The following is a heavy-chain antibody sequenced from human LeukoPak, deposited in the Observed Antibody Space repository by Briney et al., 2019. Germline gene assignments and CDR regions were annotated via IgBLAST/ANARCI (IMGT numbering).Heavy chain of an antibody. CDR1: GFTFSAYA. Sequence: GGSLRLSCEASGFTFSAYAMTWVRQAPGQGLEWVSSIGSDNKPHYSESVKGRFAISRDNSKNTLYLQMNSLRAEDTAVYYCARGRDGYNWIDYWGQGTLVTVSS. J-gene: IGHJ4*02. V-gene: IGHV3-23*05. CDR3: ARGRDGYNWIDY. D-gene: IGHD5-24*01. CDR2: IGSDNKP.